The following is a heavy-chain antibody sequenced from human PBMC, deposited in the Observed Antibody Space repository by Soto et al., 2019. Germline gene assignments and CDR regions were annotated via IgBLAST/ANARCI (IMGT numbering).Heavy chain of an antibody. J-gene: IGHJ4*02. CDR2: IKSKTDGGTT. CDR1: GFTFSNAW. CDR3: TTDPYDSSDYYFDY. D-gene: IGHD3-22*01. Sequence: EVQLVESGGGLVQPGGSLRLSCAASGFTFSNAWMSWVRQAPGKGLEWVGRIKSKTDGGTTDYAAPVKGRFTISRDDSKNTLYLQMNSLKAEDTAVYYCTTDPYDSSDYYFDYWGQRTLVTVSS. V-gene: IGHV3-15*01.